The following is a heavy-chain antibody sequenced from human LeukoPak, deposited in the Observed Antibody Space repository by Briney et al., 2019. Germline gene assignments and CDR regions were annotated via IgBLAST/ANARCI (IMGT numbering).Heavy chain of an antibody. CDR3: ARVPYFGVVYYFDY. D-gene: IGHD3-3*01. V-gene: IGHV1-2*02. CDR2: INPNSGGT. Sequence: ASVKVSCKASGYTFTGYYMHWVRQAPGQGLEWMGWINPNSGGTNYAQKFQGGVTMTRDTSISTAYMELSRLRSDDTAVYYCARVPYFGVVYYFDYWGQGTLVTVSS. J-gene: IGHJ4*02. CDR1: GYTFTGYY.